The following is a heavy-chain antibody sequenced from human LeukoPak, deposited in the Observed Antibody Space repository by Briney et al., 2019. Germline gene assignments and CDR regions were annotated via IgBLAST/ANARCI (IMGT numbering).Heavy chain of an antibody. CDR2: ISYDGSNK. CDR3: ARDFGGYFDY. CDR1: GFTFSSYG. Sequence: GGSLRLSCAASGFTFSSYGMHWVRQAPGKGLEWVAVISYDGSNKYYADSVKGRFTISRDNSKNTLYLQMNSLRAEDTAVYYCARDFGGYFDYWGQGTLVTVSS. J-gene: IGHJ4*02. V-gene: IGHV3-30*03. D-gene: IGHD3-22*01.